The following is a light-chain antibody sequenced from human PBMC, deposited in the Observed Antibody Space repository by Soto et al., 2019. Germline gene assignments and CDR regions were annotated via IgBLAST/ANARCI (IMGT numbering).Light chain of an antibody. CDR2: ETS. CDR1: QSINVY. J-gene: IGKJ4*01. Sequence: EIVLTQSPATLSLSPGERATLSCRASQSINVYLAWYQQRPGQAPRLLIFETSNRATGVPARFSGSGSGTDFTLPVRSLEPEDFVVYYWQPRAFFPLTFVGKTKLEIK. CDR3: QPRAFFPLT. V-gene: IGKV3-11*01.